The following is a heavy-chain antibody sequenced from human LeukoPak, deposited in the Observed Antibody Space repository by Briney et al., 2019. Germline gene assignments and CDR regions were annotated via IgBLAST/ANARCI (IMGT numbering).Heavy chain of an antibody. D-gene: IGHD3-22*01. CDR3: ARTYYYDSSGYDAFDI. Sequence: SETLSLTCTVSGGSITSSSYYWGWIRQPPGKGLEWIGSIYYSGSTYYNPSLKSRVTISVDTSKNQFSLKLSSVTAADTAVYYCARTYYYDSSGYDAFDIWGQGTMVTVSS. CDR1: GGSITSSSYY. J-gene: IGHJ3*02. CDR2: IYYSGST. V-gene: IGHV4-39*01.